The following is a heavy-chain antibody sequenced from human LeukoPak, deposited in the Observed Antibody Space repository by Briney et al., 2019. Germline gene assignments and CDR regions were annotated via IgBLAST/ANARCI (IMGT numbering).Heavy chain of an antibody. D-gene: IGHD2-15*01. Sequence: SETLSLTCAVYGGSFSGYYWSWIRQPPGKGLEWIGEINHSGSTNYNPSLKSRVTISVDKSKNQFSLKLSSVTAADTAVYYCARVGRGYCSGGSCYSDYYYGMDVWGQGTTVTVSS. CDR3: ARVGRGYCSGGSCYSDYYYGMDV. J-gene: IGHJ6*02. CDR2: INHSGST. CDR1: GGSFSGYY. V-gene: IGHV4-34*01.